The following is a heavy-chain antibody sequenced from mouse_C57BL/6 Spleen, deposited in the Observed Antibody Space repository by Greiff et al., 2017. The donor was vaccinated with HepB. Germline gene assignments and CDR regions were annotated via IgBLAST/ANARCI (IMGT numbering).Heavy chain of an antibody. CDR3: ARVLGYYAMDY. CDR1: GYSITSGYY. V-gene: IGHV3-6*01. Sequence: DVQLQESGPGLVKPSQSLSLTCSVTGYSITSGYYWNWIRQFPGNKLEWMGYISYDGSNNYNPSLKNRISITRDTSQNPFFLKLNSVTTEDTATYYCARVLGYYAMDYWGQGTSVTVSS. J-gene: IGHJ4*01. D-gene: IGHD4-1*01. CDR2: ISYDGSN.